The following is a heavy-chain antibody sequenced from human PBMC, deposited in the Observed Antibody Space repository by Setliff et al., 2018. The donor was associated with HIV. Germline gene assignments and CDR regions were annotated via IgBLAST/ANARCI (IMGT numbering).Heavy chain of an antibody. CDR1: GGSIRSSSYY. V-gene: IGHV4-39*07. CDR2: IYYRGST. D-gene: IGHD6-13*01. CDR3: ARDGYSSSWYVISGSFDY. Sequence: PSETLSLTCTVSGGSIRSSSYYWGWIRQPPGKGLQWIGSIYYRGSTYYNPSLKSRVTISVDTSENQFSLKLNSVTAADTAVYYCARDGYSSSWYVISGSFDYWGQGILVTVSS. J-gene: IGHJ4*02.